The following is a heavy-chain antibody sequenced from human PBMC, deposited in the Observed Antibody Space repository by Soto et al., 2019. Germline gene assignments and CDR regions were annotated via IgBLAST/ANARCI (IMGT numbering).Heavy chain of an antibody. CDR2: INSDGSST. Sequence: EVQLVESGGGLVQPGGSLRLSCAASGFTVSSYWMHWVRQVPGMGLVWVSRINSDGSSTNYADSVKGRFTISRDNAKNSLYLLNIILTVDDTAVYYWASPLLSGRGSLMEGWGKGTTVTVSS. CDR1: GFTVSSYW. V-gene: IGHV3-74*01. CDR3: ASPLLSGRGSLMEG. D-gene: IGHD3-16*01. J-gene: IGHJ6*04.